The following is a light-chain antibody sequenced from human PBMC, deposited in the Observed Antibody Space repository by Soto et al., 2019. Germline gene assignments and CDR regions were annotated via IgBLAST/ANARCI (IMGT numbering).Light chain of an antibody. CDR3: QQANSFPVT. CDR2: KAS. V-gene: IGKV1-5*03. J-gene: IGKJ5*01. CDR1: QTISSW. Sequence: DIQMTRSPSTLSGSVGDRVTITCRASQTISSWLAWYQQKPGKAPKLLIYKASTLKSGVPSRFSGSGSGTDYTLTISSLQPEDFATYYCQQANSFPVTFGQGTRLEIK.